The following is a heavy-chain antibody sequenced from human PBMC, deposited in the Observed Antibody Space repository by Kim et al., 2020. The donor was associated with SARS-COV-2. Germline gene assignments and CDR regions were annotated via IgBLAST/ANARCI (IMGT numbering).Heavy chain of an antibody. CDR2: ISYDGSNK. Sequence: GGSLRLSCAASGFTFSSYGMHWVRQAPGKGLEWVAVISYDGSNKYYADSVKGRFTISRDNSKNTLYLQMNSLRAEDTAVYYCASTPLWIQPIKPVDYWGQGTLVTVSS. CDR1: GFTFSSYG. V-gene: IGHV3-30*03. CDR3: ASTPLWIQPIKPVDY. D-gene: IGHD5-18*01. J-gene: IGHJ4*02.